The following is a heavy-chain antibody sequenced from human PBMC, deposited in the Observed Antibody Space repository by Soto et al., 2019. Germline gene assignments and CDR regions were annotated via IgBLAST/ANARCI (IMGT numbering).Heavy chain of an antibody. CDR1: GFTFSSYA. J-gene: IGHJ4*02. CDR3: AKVDSSGWYPVVPGYFDY. Sequence: PGGSLRLSCAASGFTFSSYAMSWFRQAPGKGLEWVSGISGSGDSTYYADSVKGRFTISRDNSKNTLYLQMNSLRAEDTAVYYCAKVDSSGWYPVVPGYFDYWGQGT. V-gene: IGHV3-23*01. D-gene: IGHD6-19*01. CDR2: ISGSGDST.